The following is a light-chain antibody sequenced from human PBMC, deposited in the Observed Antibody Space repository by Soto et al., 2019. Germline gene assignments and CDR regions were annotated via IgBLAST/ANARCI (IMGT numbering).Light chain of an antibody. V-gene: IGKV3-20*01. CDR1: QSVSSSY. Sequence: EIVLTQSPGTLSLSPGERATLSCRASQSVSSSYLAWYQQKPGQAPRLLIYGTSSRATAIPDRFSGSGSGTDFTLTISRLEPEEFAVYYCQQYGSSSLTFGQGTKVEIK. J-gene: IGKJ1*01. CDR2: GTS. CDR3: QQYGSSSLT.